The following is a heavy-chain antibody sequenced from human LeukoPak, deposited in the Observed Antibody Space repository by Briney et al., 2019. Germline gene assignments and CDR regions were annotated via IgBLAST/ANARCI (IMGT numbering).Heavy chain of an antibody. V-gene: IGHV1-46*01. Sequence: GASVKVSCKASGYTFTNYFMHWVRQAPGQGLEWIGIVNPTSGRTDYAQKFQGRITMTTDTSTSTLYMELSSLRSEDTAVYYCARDLDDSNSWWGQGTLVTVSS. CDR3: ARDLDDSNSW. CDR1: GYTFTNYF. CDR2: VNPTSGRT. J-gene: IGHJ4*02. D-gene: IGHD6-13*01.